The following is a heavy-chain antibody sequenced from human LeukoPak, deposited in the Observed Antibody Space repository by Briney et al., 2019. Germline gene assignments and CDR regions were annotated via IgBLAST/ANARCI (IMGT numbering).Heavy chain of an antibody. V-gene: IGHV1-8*01. CDR1: GYSFTTYD. CDR2: MNPNSGNT. J-gene: IGHJ4*02. D-gene: IGHD3-10*01. CDR3: ARGKAGNFGELLNY. Sequence: ASVKVSCKASGYSFTTYDINWVRQATGQGLEWMGWMNPNSGNTAYAQKFQGRVTMTSDTSISTAYMELSSLRSDDTAVYYCARGKAGNFGELLNYWGQGTLVTVSS.